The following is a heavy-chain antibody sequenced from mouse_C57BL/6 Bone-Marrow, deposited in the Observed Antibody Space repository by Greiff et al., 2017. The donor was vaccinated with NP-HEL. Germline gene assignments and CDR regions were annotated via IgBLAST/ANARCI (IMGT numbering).Heavy chain of an antibody. CDR1: GFTFSSYA. D-gene: IGHD1-1*01. J-gene: IGHJ2*01. Sequence: EVHLVESGGGLVKPGGSLKLSCAASGFTFSSYAMSWVRQTPEKRLEWVATISDGGSYTYYPDNVKGRFTISRDNAKNNLYLQMSHLKSEDTAMYYCARDGYYGFDYWGQGTTLTVSS. V-gene: IGHV5-4*01. CDR3: ARDGYYGFDY. CDR2: ISDGGSYT.